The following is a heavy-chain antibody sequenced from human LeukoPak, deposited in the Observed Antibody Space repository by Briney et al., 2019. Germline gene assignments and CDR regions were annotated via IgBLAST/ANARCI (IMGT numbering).Heavy chain of an antibody. V-gene: IGHV3-30-3*01. D-gene: IGHD3-22*01. CDR1: GFTLTSYA. CDR3: ARGSSGYSYYFDY. CDR2: ISYDGSIK. J-gene: IGHJ4*02. Sequence: GRSLRLSCAASGFTLTSYAMHWVRQAPGKRLEWVAVISYDGSIKYYADSVKGRVTISRDNSETTLYIQMNSLRDEDTAVYSCARGSSGYSYYFDYWGQGPLVSVSS.